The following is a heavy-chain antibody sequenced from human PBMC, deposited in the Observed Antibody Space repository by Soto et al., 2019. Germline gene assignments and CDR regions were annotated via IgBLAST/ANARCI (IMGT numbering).Heavy chain of an antibody. J-gene: IGHJ4*02. CDR2: ISYDGSNT. Sequence: QVQLVESGGGVVQPGRSLRLSCVASGFTFSSYGMHWVRQAPGKGLEWVAIISYDGSNTYYADSVKGRFTISRDNSKNTRYLQMNSLRAEGTSVYYCPKEGGLSGSYYISSSYYFDYWGQGALVTVSS. CDR1: GFTFSSYG. CDR3: PKEGGLSGSYYISSSYYFDY. D-gene: IGHD1-26*01. V-gene: IGHV3-30*18.